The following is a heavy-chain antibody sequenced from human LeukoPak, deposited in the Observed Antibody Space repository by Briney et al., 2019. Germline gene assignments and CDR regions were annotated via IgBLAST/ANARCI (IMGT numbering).Heavy chain of an antibody. Sequence: SETLSLTCTVSGYSISSDYYWGWTRQSPGKGLEWIGSIYHTGTTYCNPSLKSRVTISIDTSKNQFSLKLSSVTATDTAVYYCARGAGRRYLGFDAFDIWGQGTMVTVSS. J-gene: IGHJ3*02. CDR3: ARGAGRRYLGFDAFDI. CDR2: IYHTGTT. D-gene: IGHD3-9*01. V-gene: IGHV4-38-2*02. CDR1: GYSISSDYY.